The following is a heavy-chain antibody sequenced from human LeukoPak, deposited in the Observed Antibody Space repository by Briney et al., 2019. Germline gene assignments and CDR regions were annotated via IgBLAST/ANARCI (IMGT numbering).Heavy chain of an antibody. D-gene: IGHD3-9*01. CDR3: AKVQLRYFDWAYFDY. CDR1: GFTFSSYG. V-gene: IGHV3-23*01. Sequence: GGSLRLSCAASGFTFSSYGMSWVRQAPGKGLEWVSAISGSGGSTYYADSVKGRFTISRDNSKNTLYLQMNSLRAEDTAVYYCAKVQLRYFDWAYFDYWGQGTLVTVSS. J-gene: IGHJ4*02. CDR2: ISGSGGST.